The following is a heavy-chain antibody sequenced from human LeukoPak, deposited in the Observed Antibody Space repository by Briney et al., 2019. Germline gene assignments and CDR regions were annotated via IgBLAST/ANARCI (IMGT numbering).Heavy chain of an antibody. CDR2: TSYDEESK. V-gene: IGHV3-30*04. J-gene: IGHJ4*02. Sequence: GRSLRLSCAASGFTFSSYSMHWVRQDPGKGLEWVADTSYDEESKFYAVYVKGRFTISRDNSKNSLYLQMNSLRTEDTAVYYCARDQEAFDYWGQGTLVTVSS. CDR1: GFTFSSYS. CDR3: ARDQEAFDY.